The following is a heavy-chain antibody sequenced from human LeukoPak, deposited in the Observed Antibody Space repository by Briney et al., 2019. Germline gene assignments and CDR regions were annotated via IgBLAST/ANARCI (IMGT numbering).Heavy chain of an antibody. CDR1: GGSISSSSYY. D-gene: IGHD5-12*01. CDR3: ARGLTGYSGSNWFDP. J-gene: IGHJ5*02. CDR2: IYYSGST. V-gene: IGHV4-39*07. Sequence: SETLSLTCTVSGGSISSSSYYWGWIRQPPGKGLEWIGSIYYSGSTYYNPSLKSRVTISVDTSKNQFSLKLSSVTAADTAVYYCARGLTGYSGSNWFDPWGQGTLVTVSS.